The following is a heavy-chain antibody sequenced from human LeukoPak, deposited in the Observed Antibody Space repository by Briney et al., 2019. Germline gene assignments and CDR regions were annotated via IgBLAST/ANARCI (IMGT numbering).Heavy chain of an antibody. V-gene: IGHV3-7*01. J-gene: IGHJ4*02. CDR1: GFTFSSYW. Sequence: GGFLRVSCTVSGFTFSSYWMSWVREAPEKGLEWVANINQGGSDKSYVDTVKGRFTVSRYNAKKSLYLQMNSLRAEDTAVYYCANLNSIPGEHYFHYWGQGTLVSVSS. D-gene: IGHD2-21*01. CDR3: ANLNSIPGEHYFHY. CDR2: INQGGSDK.